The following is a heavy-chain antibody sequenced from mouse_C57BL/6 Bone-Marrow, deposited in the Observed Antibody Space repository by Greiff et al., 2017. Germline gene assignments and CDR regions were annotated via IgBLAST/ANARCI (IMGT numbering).Heavy chain of an antibody. CDR2: IDPEDGDT. J-gene: IGHJ3*01. V-gene: IGHV14-1*01. CDR3: TASTMVTRAY. CDR1: GFNINDYY. D-gene: IGHD2-2*01. Sequence: VQLQQSGAELVRPGASVKLSCTASGFNINDYYMHWVKQRPEQGLEWIGRIDPEDGDTEYAPKFQGKATLTADTSSNTAYLQLSSLTSDDTAVYYCTASTMVTRAYWGQGTLVTVSA.